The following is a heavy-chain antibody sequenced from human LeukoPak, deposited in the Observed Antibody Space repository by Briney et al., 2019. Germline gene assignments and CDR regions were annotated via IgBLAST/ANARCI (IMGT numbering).Heavy chain of an antibody. V-gene: IGHV1-2*02. J-gene: IGHJ6*03. Sequence: ASVKVSCKAPGYTFTGYYMHWVRQAPGQGLEWMGWINPNSGGTNYAQKFQGRVTMTRDTSISTAYMELSRLRSDDTAVYYCAGDSFGYGYGDYYYYYYMDVWGKGTTVTVSS. CDR2: INPNSGGT. CDR3: AGDSFGYGYGDYYYYYYMDV. D-gene: IGHD5-18*01. CDR1: GYTFTGYY.